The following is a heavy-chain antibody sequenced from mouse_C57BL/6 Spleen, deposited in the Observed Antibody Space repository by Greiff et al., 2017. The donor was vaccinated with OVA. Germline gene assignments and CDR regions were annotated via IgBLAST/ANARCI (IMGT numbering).Heavy chain of an antibody. J-gene: IGHJ2*01. Sequence: DVQLVESGGGLVKPGGSLKLSCAASGFTFSSYTMSWVRQTPEKRLEWVATISGGGGNTYYPDSVKGRFTISRDNAKNTLYLQMSSLRSEDTALYYCARRVIYFDYWGQGTTLTVSS. CDR1: GFTFSSYT. CDR2: ISGGGGNT. CDR3: ARRVIYFDY. V-gene: IGHV5-9*01.